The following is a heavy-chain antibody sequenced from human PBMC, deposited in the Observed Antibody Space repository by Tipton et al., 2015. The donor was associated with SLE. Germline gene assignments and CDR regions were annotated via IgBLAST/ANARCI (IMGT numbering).Heavy chain of an antibody. D-gene: IGHD3-22*01. CDR3: AGDPADHYDTSGRRVYHYYFMDV. J-gene: IGHJ6*03. CDR1: GASTNTKY. V-gene: IGHV4-59*13. CDR2: ANRNEGT. Sequence: LRLSCTVSGASTNTKYWTWIRQSPGKGLEWIGYANRNEGTKIKSSLERRVTISLDTSRSQFSLRLSSVTAADTAVYYCAGDPADHYDTSGRRVYHYYFMDVWGKGTTVTVSS.